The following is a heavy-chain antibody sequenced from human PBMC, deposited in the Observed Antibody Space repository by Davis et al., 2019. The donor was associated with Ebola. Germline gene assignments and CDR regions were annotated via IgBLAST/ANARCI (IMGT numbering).Heavy chain of an antibody. V-gene: IGHV3-30-3*01. D-gene: IGHD1-7*01. CDR1: GFTFSAYA. J-gene: IGHJ4*02. CDR3: ARDFAWNYDY. CDR2: ISKEGHIF. Sequence: PGGSLRLSCATSGFTFSAYAMHWVRQAPGKGLEWLAAISKEGHIFFNADSVEGRVTLSRDNSKNILYLQMTSLRPEDTALYYCARDFAWNYDYWGQGTLVTVSS.